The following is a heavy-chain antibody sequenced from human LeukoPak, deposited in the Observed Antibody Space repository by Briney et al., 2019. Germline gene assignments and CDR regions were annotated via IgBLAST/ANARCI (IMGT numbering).Heavy chain of an antibody. Sequence: PGGSLRLSCAASGFTLSGYVMHWVRQAPGKGPESVSAFSPDGGSTYYANSVKGRFTISRDNSKNTLYLQMGSLTTEDMAVYYCARENPQGGSDYWGQGTLVTVSS. V-gene: IGHV3-64*01. J-gene: IGHJ4*02. CDR1: GFTLSGYV. CDR2: FSPDGGST. CDR3: ARENPQGGSDY. D-gene: IGHD5-12*01.